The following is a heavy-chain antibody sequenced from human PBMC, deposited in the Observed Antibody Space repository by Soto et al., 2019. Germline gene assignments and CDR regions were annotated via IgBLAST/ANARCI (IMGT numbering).Heavy chain of an antibody. V-gene: IGHV1-3*01. D-gene: IGHD2-2*01. CDR3: AGDWGYCSSTSCLFVSWFDP. CDR2: INAGNGNT. Sequence: QVQLVQSGAEVKKPGASVKVSCKASGYTFTSYAMHWVRQAPGQRLEWMGWINAGNGNTKYSQKFQGRVTITRDTSASTAYMELSSLRSEDTAVYYCAGDWGYCSSTSCLFVSWFDPWGQGTLVTVSS. J-gene: IGHJ5*02. CDR1: GYTFTSYA.